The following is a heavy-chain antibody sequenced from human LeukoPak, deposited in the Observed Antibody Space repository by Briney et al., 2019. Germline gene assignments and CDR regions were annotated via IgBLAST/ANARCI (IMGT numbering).Heavy chain of an antibody. CDR3: VRDQIAASLSGMDV. J-gene: IGHJ6*02. D-gene: IGHD6-13*01. Sequence: PGGSLRPSCAASGFTFSGYTMNWVRQAPGMGLEWVSSISSFSTYIYYADSLRGRFTISRDNANNSLFLQMNSLRAEDTAMYFCVRDQIAASLSGMDVWGQGTTVTVSS. CDR1: GFTFSGYT. V-gene: IGHV3-21*01. CDR2: ISSFSTYI.